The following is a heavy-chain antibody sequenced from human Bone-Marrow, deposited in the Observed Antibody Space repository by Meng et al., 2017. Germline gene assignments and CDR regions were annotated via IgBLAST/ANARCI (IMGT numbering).Heavy chain of an antibody. CDR2: MIPNSGNT. CDR3: ARDRPEGYYLGDSSGYYRDDAFDI. D-gene: IGHD3-22*01. Sequence: ASVKVSCKASGYTFTSYDINWVRQATGQGLEWMGWMIPNSGNTGYAQKFQGRVTMTRNTSISTAYMELSSLRSEDTAVYYCARDRPEGYYLGDSSGYYRDDAFDIWGQGTMVTVSS. V-gene: IGHV1-8*01. CDR1: GYTFTSYD. J-gene: IGHJ3*02.